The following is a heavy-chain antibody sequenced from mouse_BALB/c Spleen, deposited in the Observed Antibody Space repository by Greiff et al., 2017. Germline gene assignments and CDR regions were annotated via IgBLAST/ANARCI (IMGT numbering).Heavy chain of an antibody. CDR3: ARSYGNYFAY. J-gene: IGHJ3*01. CDR2: ISYSGST. CDR1: GYSITSDYA. Sequence: DVKLQESGPGLVKPSQSLSLTCTVTGYSITSDYAWNWIRQFPGNKLEWMGYISYSGSTSYNPSLKSRISITRDTSKNQFFLQLNSVTTEDTATYYCARSYGNYFAYWGQGTLVTVSA. V-gene: IGHV3-2*02. D-gene: IGHD2-10*02.